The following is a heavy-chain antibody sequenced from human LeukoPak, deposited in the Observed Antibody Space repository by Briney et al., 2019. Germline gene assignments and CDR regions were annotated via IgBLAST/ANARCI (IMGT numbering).Heavy chain of an antibody. Sequence: GASVKVSCKASGYTFTSYGISWVREAPGQGLEWMGWISAYNGNTNYAQKLQGRVTMTTDTSTSTAYMELRSLRSEDTAVYYCARGEYYYGSGSYYSWAGNWFDPWGQGTLVTVSS. CDR3: ARGEYYYGSGSYYSWAGNWFDP. CDR2: ISAYNGNT. J-gene: IGHJ5*02. CDR1: GYTFTSYG. D-gene: IGHD3-10*01. V-gene: IGHV1-18*01.